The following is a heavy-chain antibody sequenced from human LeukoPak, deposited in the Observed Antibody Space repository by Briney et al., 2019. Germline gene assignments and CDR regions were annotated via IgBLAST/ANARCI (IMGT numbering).Heavy chain of an antibody. D-gene: IGHD3-3*01. CDR2: INHSGST. CDR1: GGSFSGYY. Sequence: SETLSLTCAVYGGSFSGYYWSWIRQPPGKGLEWIGEINHSGSTNYNPSLKSRVTISVDTSKNQFSLKLSSVTAADTAVYYCARSAIFGIGVDCWGQGTLVTVSS. V-gene: IGHV4-34*01. J-gene: IGHJ4*02. CDR3: ARSAIFGIGVDC.